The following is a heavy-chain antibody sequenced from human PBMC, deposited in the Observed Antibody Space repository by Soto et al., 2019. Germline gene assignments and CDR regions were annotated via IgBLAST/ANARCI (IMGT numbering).Heavy chain of an antibody. J-gene: IGHJ4*02. CDR2: IKPGGSYT. D-gene: IGHD2-21*01. Sequence: GASVKVSCKASGYTFTSYYIHWVRQAPGVGLEWMALIKPGGSYTTYAQKFQGRVTLTSDTSTSAVYMELSSLTSDDTAVYYCAKDLSDYTGYSDYWGQGTLVTVSS. V-gene: IGHV1-46*01. CDR3: AKDLSDYTGYSDY. CDR1: GYTFTSYY.